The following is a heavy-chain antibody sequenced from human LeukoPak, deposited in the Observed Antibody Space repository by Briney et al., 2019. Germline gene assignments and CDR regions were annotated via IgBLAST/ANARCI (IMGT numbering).Heavy chain of an antibody. CDR3: ARGPGAGTPRNYFDY. CDR2: IYYSGST. CDR1: GGSISSYY. J-gene: IGHJ4*02. V-gene: IGHV4-59*08. D-gene: IGHD6-19*01. Sequence: SETLSLTCTVSGGSISSYYWSWIRQPPGKGLEWIGYIYYSGSTNYNPSLKSRVTISVDTSKNQFSLKLSSVTAADTAVYYCARGPGAGTPRNYFDYWGQGTLVTVSS.